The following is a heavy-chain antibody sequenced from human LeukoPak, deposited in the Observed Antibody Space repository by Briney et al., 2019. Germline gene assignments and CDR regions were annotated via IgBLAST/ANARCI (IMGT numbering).Heavy chain of an antibody. V-gene: IGHV4-34*01. D-gene: IGHD6-13*01. CDR1: GGSFSGYY. J-gene: IGHJ4*02. CDR2: INHSGST. Sequence: PSETLSLTCAVYGGSFSGYYWSWIRQPPGKGLEWIGEINHSGSTNYNPSLKSRVTISVDTSKNQFSLKLSSVTAADTAAYYCARGGTAAGLDYWGQGTLVTVSS. CDR3: ARGGTAAGLDY.